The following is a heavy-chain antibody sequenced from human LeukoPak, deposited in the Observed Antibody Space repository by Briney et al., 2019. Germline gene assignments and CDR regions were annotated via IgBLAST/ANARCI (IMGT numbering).Heavy chain of an antibody. Sequence: GGSLRLPCAASGFDFSSHGMNWVRQASGKGLEWVSTINFNGGRTYYADSVKGRFSVSRDNSKNTLYLQMNSLRVEDTAVYYCAKGGRGSWAGNTGDWGQGTLVSVSS. CDR2: INFNGGRT. V-gene: IGHV3-23*01. D-gene: IGHD3-10*01. J-gene: IGHJ4*02. CDR1: GFDFSSHG. CDR3: AKGGRGSWAGNTGD.